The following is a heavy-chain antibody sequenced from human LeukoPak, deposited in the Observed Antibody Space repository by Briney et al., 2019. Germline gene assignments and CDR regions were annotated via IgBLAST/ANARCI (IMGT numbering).Heavy chain of an antibody. V-gene: IGHV4-39*01. D-gene: IGHD3/OR15-3a*01. J-gene: IGHJ6*03. CDR3: ARIGQSVHYYMDV. Sequence: PSETLSLTRTVSGDSVSSPTYFWGWIRHPPGKGLEWIGSIFYYGTSYYNPSLKSRVTISVDTSTNQFSLKLNSVTAADTAVYYCARIGQSVHYYMDVWGNGTTVDVSS. CDR2: IFYYGTS. CDR1: GDSVSSPTYF.